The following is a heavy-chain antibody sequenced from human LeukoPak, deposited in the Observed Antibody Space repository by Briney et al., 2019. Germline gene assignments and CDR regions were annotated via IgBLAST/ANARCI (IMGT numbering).Heavy chain of an antibody. J-gene: IGHJ6*03. Sequence: TGGSLRLSCAASGFTFSSYWMSWVRQAPGKGLEWVANIKQDGSEKYYVDSVKSRFTISRDNAKNSLYLQMNSLRAEDTAVYYCASGPQASYYYYYYMDVWGKGTTVTVSS. CDR3: ASGPQASYYYYYYMDV. V-gene: IGHV3-7*01. CDR1: GFTFSSYW. CDR2: IKQDGSEK.